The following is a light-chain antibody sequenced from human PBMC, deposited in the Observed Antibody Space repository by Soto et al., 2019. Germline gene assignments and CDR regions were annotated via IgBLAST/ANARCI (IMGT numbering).Light chain of an antibody. J-gene: IGKJ3*01. CDR2: GVS. V-gene: IGKV3-20*01. Sequence: EIVLTQSPGTLSLSPGERATLSCRASQSVSSNYLAWYQQKPGQPPRLLIFGVSTRATGIPDRFSGSGSGTDFTLTISRLEPEDFAVYYCQQYGFLRFTFGPGTKVDIK. CDR1: QSVSSNY. CDR3: QQYGFLRFT.